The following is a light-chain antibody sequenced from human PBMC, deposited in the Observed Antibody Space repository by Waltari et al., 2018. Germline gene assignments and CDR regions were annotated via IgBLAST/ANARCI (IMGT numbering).Light chain of an antibody. CDR2: KAS. Sequence: DIQMTQSPSTLSASVGDRVTITCRASQSISWWLAWFQQKPGKAPKLLIYKASSLQSGVPSRVSGSGFGTEFTLTISSLHADDFATYYCQDYNSYTFGQGTKV. CDR1: QSISWW. V-gene: IGKV1-5*03. CDR3: QDYNSYT. J-gene: IGKJ1*01.